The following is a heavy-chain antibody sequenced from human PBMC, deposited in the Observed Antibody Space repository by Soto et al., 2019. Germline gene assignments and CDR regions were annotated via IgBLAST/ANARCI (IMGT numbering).Heavy chain of an antibody. Sequence: GGSLRLSCAASGFTFNTYDMNWVRQAPGKGLEWVSSITTSSTYIYYADSLKGRNTISRDNAKNSLYLQMNSLRAEDTAVYYCARGRIAVARVDAFDIWGQGTMVTV. CDR1: GFTFNTYD. J-gene: IGHJ3*02. D-gene: IGHD6-19*01. CDR2: ITTSSTYI. V-gene: IGHV3-21*01. CDR3: ARGRIAVARVDAFDI.